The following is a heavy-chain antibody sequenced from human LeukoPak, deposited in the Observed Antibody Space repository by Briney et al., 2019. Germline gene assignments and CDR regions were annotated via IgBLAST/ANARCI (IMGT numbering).Heavy chain of an antibody. Sequence: SETLSLTCAVYGGSFSGYYWSWIRQPPGKGPEWIGEINHSGRNNYNPSLKSRVTISVDTSKNQCSLKLSSVTAADTAVYYCAYYGSGSYYTPLTWGQGTLVTVSS. CDR2: INHSGRN. J-gene: IGHJ4*02. D-gene: IGHD3-10*01. V-gene: IGHV4-34*01. CDR3: AYYGSGSYYTPLT. CDR1: GGSFSGYY.